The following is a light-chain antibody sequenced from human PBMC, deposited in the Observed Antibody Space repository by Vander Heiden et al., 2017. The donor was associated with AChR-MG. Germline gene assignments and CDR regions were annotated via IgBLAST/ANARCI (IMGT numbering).Light chain of an antibody. CDR2: GAS. Sequence: EIVLTRAPGTLSLSPGQRATLSGRASQSVSSSYLAWYQQKPRRAPRLLIYGASSRATGSPDRFSGSGSGTDFTLTISRLEPEDFAVYYCQQYGSSPRYTFGQGTKLEIK. V-gene: IGKV3-20*01. CDR1: QSVSSSY. J-gene: IGKJ2*01. CDR3: QQYGSSPRYT.